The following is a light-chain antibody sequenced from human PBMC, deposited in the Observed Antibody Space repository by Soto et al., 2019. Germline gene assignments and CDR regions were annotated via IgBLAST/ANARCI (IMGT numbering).Light chain of an antibody. CDR1: QSISDT. CDR2: GAS. Sequence: EIVMTQSPATLSVSPGGRATLSCRASQSISDTLAWYQQKPGQAPRLLIHGASTRATGFPARFSGSGSGTEFTLTISSLEPEDFAVYHCQQYGSSPLITFGQGTRLEIK. V-gene: IGKV3-15*01. J-gene: IGKJ5*01. CDR3: QQYGSSPLIT.